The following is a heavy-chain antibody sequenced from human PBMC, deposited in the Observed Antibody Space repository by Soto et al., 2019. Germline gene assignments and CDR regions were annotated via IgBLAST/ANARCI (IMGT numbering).Heavy chain of an antibody. J-gene: IGHJ4*02. CDR2: ISYDGSNK. V-gene: IGHV3-30-3*01. CDR1: GFTFSSYA. CDR3: VTIGGSFTPFHY. D-gene: IGHD1-26*01. Sequence: QVQLVESGGGVVQPGRSLRLSCAASGFTFSSYAMHWVRQAPGKGLEWVAVISYDGSNKYYADSVKGRFTISRDNSKNTLYLQMNSLRAEDTAVYYCVTIGGSFTPFHYWGQGNLVTVSS.